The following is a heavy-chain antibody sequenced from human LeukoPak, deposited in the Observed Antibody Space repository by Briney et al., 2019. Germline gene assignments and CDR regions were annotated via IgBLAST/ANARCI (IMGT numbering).Heavy chain of an antibody. J-gene: IGHJ4*02. V-gene: IGHV4-59*11. CDR3: ARINSGWYFDY. Sequence: SETLSLTCIVSGGSISSHYWTWIRQPPGKGLEYIGYIYYSGNTNYNPSLKIRVTISVDRSKNQFSLKLTSVTAEDTAVYYCARINSGWYFDYWGQGTLVTVSS. CDR2: IYYSGNT. CDR1: GGSISSHY. D-gene: IGHD6-19*01.